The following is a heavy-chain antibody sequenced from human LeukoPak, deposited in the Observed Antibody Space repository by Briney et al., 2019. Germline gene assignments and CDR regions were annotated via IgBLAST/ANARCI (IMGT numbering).Heavy chain of an antibody. CDR2: INHSGST. CDR3: ARSTIFGVVKFDY. D-gene: IGHD3-3*01. CDR1: GGSFSGYY. V-gene: IGHV4-34*01. J-gene: IGHJ4*02. Sequence: SETLSLTCAVYGGSFSGYYWSWIRQPPGKGLEWIGEINHSGSTNYNPSLKSRVTISVDTSKNQFSLKPSSVTAADTAVYYCARSTIFGVVKFDYWGQGTLVTVSS.